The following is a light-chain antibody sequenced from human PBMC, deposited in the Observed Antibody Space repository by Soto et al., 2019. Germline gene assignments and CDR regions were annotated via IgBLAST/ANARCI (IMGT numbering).Light chain of an antibody. J-gene: IGKJ4*01. CDR2: AAS. Sequence: DIQMTQSPSSVSASVGDRVTITCRASQGISSWVAWYQQKPGKAPNLLIYAASSLQSGVPSRFSGRGSGTEFTLTISSLQPEDFATYYCQQADTFPLTCGGGTKVEIK. V-gene: IGKV1-12*01. CDR3: QQADTFPLT. CDR1: QGISSW.